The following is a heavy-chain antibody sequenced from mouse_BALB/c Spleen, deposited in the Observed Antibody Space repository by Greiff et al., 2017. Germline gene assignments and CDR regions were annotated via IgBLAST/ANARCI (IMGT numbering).Heavy chain of an antibody. D-gene: IGHD1-1*01. CDR1: GYTFTSYT. Sequence: VQLQQSGAELARPGASVKMSCKASGYTFTSYTMHWVKQRPGQGLEWIGYINPSSGYTKYNQKFKDKATLTADKSSSTAYMQLSSLTSEDSAVYCGTREGFITTVVPYYWGQGTTLTVSS. CDR3: TREGFITTVVPYY. V-gene: IGHV1-4*01. J-gene: IGHJ2*01. CDR2: INPSSGYT.